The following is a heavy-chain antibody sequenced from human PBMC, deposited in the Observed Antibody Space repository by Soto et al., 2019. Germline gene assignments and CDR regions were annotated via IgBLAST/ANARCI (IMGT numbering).Heavy chain of an antibody. J-gene: IGHJ6*02. V-gene: IGHV1-2*02. D-gene: IGHD6-19*01. CDR2: INPNSGGT. CDR3: ARGGHSSGYYYYYGMDV. Sequence: ASVKVSCKASGYTFTGYYMHWVRQASGQGLEWMGWINPNSGGTNYAQKFQGRVTMTRDTSISTAYMELSRLRSDDTAVYYCARGGHSSGYYYYYGMDVWGQGTTVTVSS. CDR1: GYTFTGYY.